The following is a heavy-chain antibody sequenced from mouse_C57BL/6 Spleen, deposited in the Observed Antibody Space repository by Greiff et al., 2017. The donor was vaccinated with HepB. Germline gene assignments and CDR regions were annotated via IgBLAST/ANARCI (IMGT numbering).Heavy chain of an antibody. CDR2: ISDGGSYT. CDR3: ARDRVYYGSSLDY. D-gene: IGHD1-1*01. V-gene: IGHV5-4*01. Sequence: EVKVEESGGGLVKPGGSLKLSCAASGFTFSSYAMSWVRQTPEKRLEWVATISDGGSYTYYPDNVKGRFTISRDNAKNNLYLQMSHLKSEDTAMYYCARDRVYYGSSLDYWGQGTTLTVSS. J-gene: IGHJ2*01. CDR1: GFTFSSYA.